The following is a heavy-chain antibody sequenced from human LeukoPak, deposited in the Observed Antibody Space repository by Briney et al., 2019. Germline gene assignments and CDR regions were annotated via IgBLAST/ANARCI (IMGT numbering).Heavy chain of an antibody. V-gene: IGHV3-7*01. J-gene: IGHJ4*02. CDR3: ARDAYKDRYFDY. D-gene: IGHD5-24*01. Sequence: GGSLRFSCAPSGFSFTSYWMSWVRQAPGKGLEWVANIKHDGSEKYYVDSVKGRFTISRDNAKNSLYLQMNSLRAEDTAVYYCARDAYKDRYFDYWGQGTLVTVSS. CDR2: IKHDGSEK. CDR1: GFSFTSYW.